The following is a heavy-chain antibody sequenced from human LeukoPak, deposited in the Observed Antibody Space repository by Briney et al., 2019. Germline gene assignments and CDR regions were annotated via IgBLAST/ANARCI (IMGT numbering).Heavy chain of an antibody. CDR2: INHSGST. CDR3: ARAYDYIDY. V-gene: IGHV4-34*01. D-gene: IGHD3-16*01. CDR1: GGSFSGYY. Sequence: SETLSLTCAVYGGSFSGYYWSWIRQPPGKGLEWIGEINHSGSTNHNPSLKSRVTISVDTSKNQFSLKLSSVTAADTAVYYCARAYDYIDYWGQGTLVTVSS. J-gene: IGHJ4*02.